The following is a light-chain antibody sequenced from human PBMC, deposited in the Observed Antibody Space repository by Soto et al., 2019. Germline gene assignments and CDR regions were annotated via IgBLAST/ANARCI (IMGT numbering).Light chain of an antibody. Sequence: DIQLTQSPSFLSASVGDRVTITCRASQDINSYLAWYQQKAGKAPKLLIHTASTLQSGVPSRFSGSGSGTEFPLTIRSLQPEDVAPYYCQHRHSYPVTFGGGTKVEIK. CDR1: QDINSY. V-gene: IGKV1-9*01. CDR2: TAS. J-gene: IGKJ4*01. CDR3: QHRHSYPVT.